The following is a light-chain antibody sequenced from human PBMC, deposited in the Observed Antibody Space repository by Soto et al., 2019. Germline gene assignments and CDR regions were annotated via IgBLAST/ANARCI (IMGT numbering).Light chain of an antibody. Sequence: QSALTQPASVSGSPGQSITISCTGTSSDVGSYNLVSWYQQHPGKAPKLMIYECSKRPSGVSNRFSGSKSGNTASLTISGLQAEDEADYYCCSYASSRSLVFGGGTKLTVL. CDR3: CSYASSRSLV. CDR1: SSDVGSYNL. V-gene: IGLV2-23*01. CDR2: ECS. J-gene: IGLJ2*01.